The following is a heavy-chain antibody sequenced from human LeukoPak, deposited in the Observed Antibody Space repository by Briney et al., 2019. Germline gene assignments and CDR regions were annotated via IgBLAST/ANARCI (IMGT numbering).Heavy chain of an antibody. V-gene: IGHV4-39*01. Sequence: SETLSLTCTVSGGSISSSSYYWGWIRQPPGKGLEWIGSIYYSGSTYYNPSLKSRVTISVDTSKNQFSLKLSSVTAADTAVYYCAGHRDVVVVPAAMFDYWGQGTLVTVSS. CDR2: IYYSGST. CDR1: GGSISSSSYY. D-gene: IGHD2-2*01. CDR3: AGHRDVVVVPAAMFDY. J-gene: IGHJ4*02.